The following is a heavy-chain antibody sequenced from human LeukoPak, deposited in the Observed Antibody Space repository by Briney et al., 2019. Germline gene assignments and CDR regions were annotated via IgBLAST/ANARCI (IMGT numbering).Heavy chain of an antibody. CDR1: GDSMNSINW. Sequence: SGTLSLTCAVSGDSMNSINWWSWVRQCPRKGLEWIGEIYQGGRTNYKSSLKSRVSISVDKSRNQLSLKLTSVTAADTAVYYCARGDASGYPDYWGQGTLVTVSS. CDR3: ARGDASGYPDY. CDR2: IYQGGRT. J-gene: IGHJ4*02. V-gene: IGHV4-4*02. D-gene: IGHD3-22*01.